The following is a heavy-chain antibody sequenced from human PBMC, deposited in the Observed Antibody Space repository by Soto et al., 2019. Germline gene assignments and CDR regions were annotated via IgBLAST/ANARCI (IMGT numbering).Heavy chain of an antibody. Sequence: QVQLVQSGAEVKKPGASVKVSCKASGYTFTNYDINWVRQATGQGLEWMGWMNPNNGNTGYAPKFQGRVTMTRNTSISTAYMELTSLRSEDTALYYCARMNYYDTSGRPNWFDPWGHGTLVTVSS. D-gene: IGHD3-22*01. CDR3: ARMNYYDTSGRPNWFDP. CDR2: MNPNNGNT. CDR1: GYTFTNYD. J-gene: IGHJ5*02. V-gene: IGHV1-8*01.